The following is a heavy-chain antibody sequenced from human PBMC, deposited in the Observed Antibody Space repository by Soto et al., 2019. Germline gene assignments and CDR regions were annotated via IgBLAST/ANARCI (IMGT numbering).Heavy chain of an antibody. CDR1: GGTFSSYA. CDR3: ARAIAVAGLLDI. Sequence: ASVKVSCKASGGTFSSYAISWVRQAPGQGLEWMGGIIPIFGTANYAQKFQGRVTITADESTSTAYMDLSSLRSEDTAVYYCARAIAVAGLLDIWGQGTMVTVSS. V-gene: IGHV1-69*13. CDR2: IIPIFGTA. J-gene: IGHJ3*02. D-gene: IGHD6-19*01.